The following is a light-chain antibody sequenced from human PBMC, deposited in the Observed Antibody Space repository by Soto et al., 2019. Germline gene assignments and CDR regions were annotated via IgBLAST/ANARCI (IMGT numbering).Light chain of an antibody. Sequence: MTQSPATLSVSPGERAILSCRASQSISSSYLAWYQQKPGQAPRLIIYGASNRATGIPARFSGTGSGTEFTLTISSLQSEDVALYYCQQYNDWPLTFGQGTKVDIK. CDR3: QQYNDWPLT. CDR2: GAS. CDR1: QSISSSY. V-gene: IGKV3D-15*01. J-gene: IGKJ1*01.